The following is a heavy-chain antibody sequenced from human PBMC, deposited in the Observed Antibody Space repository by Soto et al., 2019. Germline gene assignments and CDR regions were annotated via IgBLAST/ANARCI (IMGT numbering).Heavy chain of an antibody. J-gene: IGHJ4*02. Sequence: ASVKVSCKASAGTFSSYAISWVRQAPGQGLEWMGGIIPIFGTANYAQKFQGRVTITADKSTSTAYMELSSLRSEETAAYYCARDRALVPSIGVAGPWDYWGQGTLVTVSS. CDR3: ARDRALVPSIGVAGPWDY. D-gene: IGHD6-19*01. V-gene: IGHV1-69*06. CDR1: AGTFSSYA. CDR2: IIPIFGTA.